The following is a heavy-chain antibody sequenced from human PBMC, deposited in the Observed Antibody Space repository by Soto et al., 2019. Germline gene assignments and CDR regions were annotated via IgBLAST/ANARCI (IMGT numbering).Heavy chain of an antibody. D-gene: IGHD3-3*01. CDR2: ISYDGSNK. J-gene: IGHJ4*02. CDR3: ASHTYDDFWSGYPPPDY. V-gene: IGHV3-30-3*01. CDR1: GFTFSSYA. Sequence: ESGGGVVQPGRSLRLSCAASGFTFSSYAMHWVRQAPGKGLEWVAVISYDGSNKYYADSVKGRFTISRDNSKNTLYLQMNSLRAEDTAVYYCASHTYDDFWSGYPPPDYWGQGTLVTVSS.